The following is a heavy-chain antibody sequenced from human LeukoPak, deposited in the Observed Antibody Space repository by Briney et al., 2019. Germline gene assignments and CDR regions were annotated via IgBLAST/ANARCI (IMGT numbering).Heavy chain of an antibody. J-gene: IGHJ4*02. Sequence: AGGSLRLSCAASGFAFSSNWMHGVRQTPGKGRVWVSRINSGGSGTSYAASVEGRFTIARDNAKDTVYLQMNSLRAEDTAVYYCATSLGPLTEYWGQGTLVTVSS. CDR2: INSGGSGT. CDR1: GFAFSSNW. CDR3: ATSLGPLTEY. V-gene: IGHV3-74*01. D-gene: IGHD7-27*01.